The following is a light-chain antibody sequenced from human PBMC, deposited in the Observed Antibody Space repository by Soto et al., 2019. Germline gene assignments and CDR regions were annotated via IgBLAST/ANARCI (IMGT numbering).Light chain of an antibody. Sequence: EIVLTQSPGSLSLSPRERATLSCRASQSVSSNHLAWYQQKPGQAPRLLIYGASRRATGIPDRFSGSGSGTEFTLTISRLEPEDFAVYYCQQYGNSTYTFGQGTKVEIK. J-gene: IGKJ2*01. CDR2: GAS. CDR3: QQYGNSTYT. V-gene: IGKV3-20*01. CDR1: QSVSSNH.